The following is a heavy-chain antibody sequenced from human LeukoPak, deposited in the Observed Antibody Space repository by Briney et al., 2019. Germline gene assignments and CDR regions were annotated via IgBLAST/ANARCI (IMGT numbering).Heavy chain of an antibody. Sequence: SSETLSLTCTVSGGSISSTTYYWAWIRQPPGKGLEWIGSIYKTGSTNYSPSLRSRVFISVDTSNNQFSLNLNSVTAADTAVYYCARRKIIIAAAGGVFDYWGQGTLVTVSS. D-gene: IGHD6-13*01. CDR2: IYKTGST. CDR3: ARRKIIIAAAGGVFDY. CDR1: GGSISSTTYY. J-gene: IGHJ4*02. V-gene: IGHV4-39*01.